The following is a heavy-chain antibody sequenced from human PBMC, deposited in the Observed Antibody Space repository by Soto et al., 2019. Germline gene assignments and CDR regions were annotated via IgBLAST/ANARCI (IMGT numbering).Heavy chain of an antibody. CDR3: AVAGSFDY. Sequence: QVQLVQSGAEVKRPGASVKVSCKASGYTFTSYAIHWVRQAPGQGLEWMGWINAGDGYSKYSQKFQDRGTITRDTAASTAYMSLNCLRVEDTAVDYSAVAGSFDYWGQGTLVTVSS. CDR2: INAGDGYS. D-gene: IGHD6-19*01. CDR1: GYTFTSYA. J-gene: IGHJ4*02. V-gene: IGHV1-3*01.